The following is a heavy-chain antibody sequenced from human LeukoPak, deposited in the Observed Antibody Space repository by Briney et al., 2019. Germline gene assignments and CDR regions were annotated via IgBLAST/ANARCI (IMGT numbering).Heavy chain of an antibody. CDR2: IYYSGST. CDR1: GGSINSYY. D-gene: IGHD6-13*01. V-gene: IGHV4-59*08. Sequence: PSETLSLTCTVSGGSINSYYWSWIRQPPGKGLEWIGYIYYSGSTNYNPSLKSRVTISVDTSKNQFSLKLSSVTAADTAVYYCAGGAIAAAGKGVFGSFDYWGQGTLVTVSS. CDR3: AGGAIAAAGKGVFGSFDY. J-gene: IGHJ4*02.